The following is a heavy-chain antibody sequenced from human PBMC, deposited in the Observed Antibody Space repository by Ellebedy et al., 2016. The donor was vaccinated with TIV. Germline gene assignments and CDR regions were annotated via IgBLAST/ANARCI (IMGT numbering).Heavy chain of an antibody. CDR2: IKQDGSEI. D-gene: IGHD2-2*02. J-gene: IGHJ6*02. Sequence: GEFLKISCAVSGFIFSNYWMSWARQAPGKGLEWVATIKQDGSEIHYVDSVKGRFTISRDNAKNSLYLQMNSLRVEDTALYYCARDAYPYAMDVWGQGTTVTVSS. V-gene: IGHV3-7*03. CDR3: ARDAYPYAMDV. CDR1: GFIFSNYW.